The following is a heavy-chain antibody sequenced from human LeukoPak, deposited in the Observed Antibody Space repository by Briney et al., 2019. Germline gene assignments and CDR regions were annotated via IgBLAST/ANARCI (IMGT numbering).Heavy chain of an antibody. Sequence: SETLSLTCAVSGGSISSGGSSWSWIRQPPGKGLEWTGYVYHSGSTYYNPSLKSRVIMSVDMSKNQFSLNLSPVTAADTAVYYCARSRNDYFDSSGHSYDWFDPWGQGTLVTVSS. CDR3: ARSRNDYFDSSGHSYDWFDP. V-gene: IGHV4-30-2*01. CDR2: VYHSGST. D-gene: IGHD3-22*01. J-gene: IGHJ5*02. CDR1: GGSISSGGSS.